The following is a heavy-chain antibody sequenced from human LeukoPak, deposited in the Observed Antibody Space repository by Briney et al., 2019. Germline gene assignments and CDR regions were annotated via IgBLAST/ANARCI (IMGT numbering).Heavy chain of an antibody. D-gene: IGHD5-18*01. Sequence: LSGGSLRLSCAASGFTFSTYSMNWVRQAPGKGLEWVSYISSGGTTKYYADSVTGRFTISRDNSKNTLYLQMNSLRAEDTAVYYCAKKDVDTAMVTAYWGQGTLVTVSS. CDR3: AKKDVDTAMVTAY. V-gene: IGHV3-48*01. CDR1: GFTFSTYS. J-gene: IGHJ4*02. CDR2: ISSGGTTK.